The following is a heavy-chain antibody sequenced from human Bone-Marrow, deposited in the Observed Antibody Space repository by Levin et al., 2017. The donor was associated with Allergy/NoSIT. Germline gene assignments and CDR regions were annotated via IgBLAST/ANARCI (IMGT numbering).Heavy chain of an antibody. Sequence: ESLKISCTVSGGSISRSPYYWVWIRQPPGKGLEWIGSIYYIGNTYYNPSLKSRATISVDTSKNQFSLKLSSVTAADTAVYYCAREGTPQSWDYWGQGTLVTVSS. V-gene: IGHV4-39*07. D-gene: IGHD1-14*01. CDR3: AREGTPQSWDY. J-gene: IGHJ4*01. CDR1: GGSISRSPYY. CDR2: IYYIGNT.